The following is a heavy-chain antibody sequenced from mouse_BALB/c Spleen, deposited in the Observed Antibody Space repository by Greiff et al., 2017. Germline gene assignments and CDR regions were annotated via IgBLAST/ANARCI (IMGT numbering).Heavy chain of an antibody. CDR3: VRQRQLGLPLFAY. CDR1: GFTFNTYA. Sequence: EVKLMESGGGLVQPKGSLKLSCAASGFTFNTYAMNWVRQAPGKGLEWVARIRSKSNNYATYYADSVKDRFTISRDDSQSMLYLQMNNLKTEDTAMYYCVRQRQLGLPLFAYWGQGTLVTVSA. J-gene: IGHJ3*01. D-gene: IGHD3-2*01. CDR2: IRSKSNNYAT. V-gene: IGHV10-1*02.